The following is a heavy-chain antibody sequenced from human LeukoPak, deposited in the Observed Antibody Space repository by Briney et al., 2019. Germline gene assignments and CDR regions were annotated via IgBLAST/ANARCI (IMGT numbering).Heavy chain of an antibody. V-gene: IGHV4-4*02. CDR3: AGEDKLIGVRVRYFFDY. D-gene: IGHD2-15*01. Sequence: PGGSLRHSCAASGFTLTNSWMSWVPPPPGRGVEWMVELYLSASTNYNPTLKSRVTISVDKSKTRFSPKLSSATAAETAVYYCAGEDKLIGVRVRYFFDYWGQGNPVSVSS. CDR2: LYLSAST. J-gene: IGHJ4*02. CDR1: GFTLTNSW.